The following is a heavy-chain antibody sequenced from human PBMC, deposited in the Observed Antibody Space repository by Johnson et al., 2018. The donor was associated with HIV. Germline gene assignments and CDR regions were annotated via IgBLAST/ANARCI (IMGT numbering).Heavy chain of an antibody. D-gene: IGHD3-9*01. V-gene: IGHV3-7*01. CDR3: ARGDPDLRYFEWLEAFDM. J-gene: IGHJ3*02. CDR1: GFIFSTYW. CDR2: IKQDGSER. Sequence: VQLVESGGGVVQPGGSLRLSCAASGFIFSTYWMTWVRQAPGKGLEWMANIKQDGSERYYVDSVKGRFTISRDNAKNSLYLQMNSLGDEDTAVYYCARGDPDLRYFEWLEAFDMWGKGTVVTVSS.